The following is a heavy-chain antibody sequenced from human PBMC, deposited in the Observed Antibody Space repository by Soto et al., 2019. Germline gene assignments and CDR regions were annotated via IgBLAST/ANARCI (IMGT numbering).Heavy chain of an antibody. Sequence: SETLSLTCAVYGGSFSGYYWSWIRQPPGKGLEWIGEINHSGSTNYNPSLKSRVTISVDTSKNQFSLKLSSVTAADTAVYYCARGLDSGYDRFYFDYWGQGTQVTVSS. CDR1: GGSFSGYY. J-gene: IGHJ4*02. V-gene: IGHV4-34*01. CDR2: INHSGST. D-gene: IGHD5-12*01. CDR3: ARGLDSGYDRFYFDY.